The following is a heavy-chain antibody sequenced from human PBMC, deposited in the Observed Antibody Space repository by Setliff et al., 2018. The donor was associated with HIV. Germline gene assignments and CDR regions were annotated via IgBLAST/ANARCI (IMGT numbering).Heavy chain of an antibody. D-gene: IGHD1-26*01. J-gene: IGHJ4*02. CDR1: GFTFGDYV. CDR3: TRCFGSYLPIMDY. V-gene: IGHV3-49*04. CDR2: IRSKAYGGTT. Sequence: GSLRLSCPASGFTFGDYVMSWVRQAPGKGLEWVGFIRSKAYGGTTEYAASVKGRFTVSRDDSKSIAYLQMNSLKTEDTAMYYCTRCFGSYLPIMDYWGQGTLVTVSS.